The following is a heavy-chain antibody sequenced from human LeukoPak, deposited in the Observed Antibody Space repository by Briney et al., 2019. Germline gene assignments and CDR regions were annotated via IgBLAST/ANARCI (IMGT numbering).Heavy chain of an antibody. CDR3: VRDDRGYSGYHFDY. V-gene: IGHV3-30*14. D-gene: IGHD5-12*01. Sequence: PGGSLRLSCAVSGFTFSNYALHWVRQAPGTGLEWVAFISNDARNKNYPDSVEGRFTISRDNSKNTLYLQMNSLRAEDTAVYYCVRDDRGYSGYHFDYGGQGTLVTVSS. CDR2: ISNDARNK. J-gene: IGHJ4*02. CDR1: GFTFSNYA.